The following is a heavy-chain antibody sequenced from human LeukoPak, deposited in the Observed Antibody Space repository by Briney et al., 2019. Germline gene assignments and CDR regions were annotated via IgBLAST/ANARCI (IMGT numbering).Heavy chain of an antibody. CDR1: GYSITTYY. D-gene: IGHD6-19*01. Sequence: SETLSLTCTVSGYSITTYYLNWLRQSPEKGLEWIGSIYYSAITNYNPSFKSRVIISIDTSKNQFSLKLSSVTAADTAVYYCASGQWPYHFDYWGQGNLVTVSS. V-gene: IGHV4-59*01. CDR2: IYYSAIT. CDR3: ASGQWPYHFDY. J-gene: IGHJ4*02.